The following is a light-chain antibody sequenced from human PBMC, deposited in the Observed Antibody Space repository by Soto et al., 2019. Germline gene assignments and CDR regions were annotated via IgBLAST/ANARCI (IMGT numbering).Light chain of an antibody. CDR3: ATWDGGLTPQGV. Sequence: VLSQPPSVSAAPGQRVTISCSGSSSNIGKYYVSWYQQVPGTAPTLLIYDNTQRPSGIPDRFSGSKSGTSATLAITGLQTGDEADYYCATWDGGLTPQGVFGTGTKVTVL. V-gene: IGLV1-51*01. CDR1: SSNIGKYY. J-gene: IGLJ1*01. CDR2: DNT.